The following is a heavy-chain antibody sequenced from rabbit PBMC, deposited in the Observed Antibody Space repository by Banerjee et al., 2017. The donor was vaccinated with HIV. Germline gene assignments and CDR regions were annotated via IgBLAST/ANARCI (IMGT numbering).Heavy chain of an antibody. CDR1: YY. Sequence: YYVCWVRQAPGKGLELIACIYTTSGSTWYASWVNGRFAISRDNAQNTVDLQMNSLTAADTATYFCARVDSSGWGDFNLWGQGTLVTVS. CDR3: ARVDSSGWGDFNL. CDR2: IYTTSGST. J-gene: IGHJ4*01. V-gene: IGHV1S43*01. D-gene: IGHD4-1*01.